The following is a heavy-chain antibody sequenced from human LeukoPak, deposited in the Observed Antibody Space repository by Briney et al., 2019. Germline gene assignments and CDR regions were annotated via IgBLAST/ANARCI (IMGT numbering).Heavy chain of an antibody. CDR2: IYYSGST. CDR3: ARLTNGDYHFNY. J-gene: IGHJ4*02. Sequence: SETLSLTCTVSGGSISSSSYYWGWIRQPPGKGLEWIGSIYYSGSTYYNPSLKSRVTTSVDTSKNQFSLKVSSVTAADTAVYYCARLTNGDYHFNYWGQGTLVTVSS. V-gene: IGHV4-39*01. D-gene: IGHD4-17*01. CDR1: GGSISSSSYY.